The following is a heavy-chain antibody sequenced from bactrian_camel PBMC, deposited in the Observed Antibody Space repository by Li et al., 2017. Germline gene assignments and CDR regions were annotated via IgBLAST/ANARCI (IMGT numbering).Heavy chain of an antibody. CDR2: MQADGST. Sequence: HVQLVESGGGSVQAGGSLRLSCAFSGYTYGGNCMAWFRQAPGKEHERIATMQADGSTAYADSVKGRFSISRDDAKNMLYLHMNSLNTEDTAMYYCAARVSGYATLWYKVRATDFNSWGQGTQVTVS. CDR1: GYTYGGNC. J-gene: IGHJ6*01. V-gene: IGHV3S55*01. CDR3: AARVSGYATLWYKVRATDFNS. D-gene: IGHD3*01.